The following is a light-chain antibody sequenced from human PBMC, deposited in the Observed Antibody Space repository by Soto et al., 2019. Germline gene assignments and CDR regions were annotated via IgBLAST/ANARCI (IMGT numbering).Light chain of an antibody. J-gene: IGKJ1*01. V-gene: IGKV1-39*01. CDR2: AAS. Sequence: DIQMTPSPSTLSEAVGERVTITCRASQGISNYLAWYQQKPGKAPKLLIHAASSLHSGVPSTFSGSGSGTDFALTISSLQPEDFATYYCHQTAANPWTFAQGTKVDIK. CDR1: QGISNY. CDR3: HQTAANPWT.